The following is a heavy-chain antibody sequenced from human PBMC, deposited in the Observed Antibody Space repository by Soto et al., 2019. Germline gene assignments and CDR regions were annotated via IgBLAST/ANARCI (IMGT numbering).Heavy chain of an antibody. CDR1: GGSISSGGYY. Sequence: QVQLQESGPGLVKPSQTLSLTCTVSGGSISSGGYYWSWIRQHPGKGLEWIGYTYYSGSTYYNPSLKSRVTISVDTSKNQFSLKLSSVTAADTAVYYCARVPHTGYYYYYMDVWGKGTTVTVSS. V-gene: IGHV4-31*03. CDR3: ARVPHTGYYYYYMDV. J-gene: IGHJ6*03. D-gene: IGHD2-2*02. CDR2: TYYSGST.